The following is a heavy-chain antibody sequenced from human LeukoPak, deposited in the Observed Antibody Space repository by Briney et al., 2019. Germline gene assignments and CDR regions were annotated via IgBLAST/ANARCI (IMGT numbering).Heavy chain of an antibody. CDR1: GGSISSYY. V-gene: IGHV4-59*01. CDR3: AGAPSELLWFGESILTNYYYYGMDV. D-gene: IGHD3-10*01. Sequence: PSETLSLTCTVSGGSISSYYWSWIRQPPGKGLEWIGYIYYSGSTNYNPSLKSRVTISVDTSKNQFSLKLSSVTAADTAVYYCAGAPSELLWFGESILTNYYYYGMDVWGQGTTVTVSS. J-gene: IGHJ6*02. CDR2: IYYSGST.